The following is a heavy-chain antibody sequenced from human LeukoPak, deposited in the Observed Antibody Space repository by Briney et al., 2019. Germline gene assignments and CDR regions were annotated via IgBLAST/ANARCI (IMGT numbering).Heavy chain of an antibody. J-gene: IGHJ4*02. D-gene: IGHD6-19*01. CDR3: ARDRWQWLGRALEDYFDY. V-gene: IGHV3-23*01. CDR2: ISGSGGRP. CDR1: GFTFSSCA. Sequence: GGSLRLSCAASGFTFSSCAMSWVRQAPGKGLEWVSAISGSGGRPYYADSVKGRFTISRDNSKNTLYLQMNSLRAEETAVYYCARDRWQWLGRALEDYFDYWGQGTLVTVSS.